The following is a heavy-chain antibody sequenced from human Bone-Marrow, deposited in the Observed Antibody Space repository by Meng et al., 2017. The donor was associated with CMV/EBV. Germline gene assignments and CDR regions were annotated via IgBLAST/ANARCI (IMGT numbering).Heavy chain of an antibody. V-gene: IGHV3-11*04. J-gene: IGHJ4*02. CDR2: ISSSGSTI. CDR3: ARDHLAPDYDILTGSFDY. Sequence: GESLKISCAASGFTFSDYYMSWIRQAPGKGLEWVSYISSSGSTIYYADSVKGRFTISRDNAKNSLYLQMNSLRAEDTAVYYCARDHLAPDYDILTGSFDYWGQGTLVTVSS. D-gene: IGHD3-9*01. CDR1: GFTFSDYY.